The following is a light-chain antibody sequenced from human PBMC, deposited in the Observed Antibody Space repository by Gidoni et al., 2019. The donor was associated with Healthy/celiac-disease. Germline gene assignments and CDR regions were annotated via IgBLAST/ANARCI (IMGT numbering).Light chain of an antibody. CDR1: QSVSSY. Sequence: DIVSTQPPATLSLSPGERATLSCRASQSVSSYLAWYQQKPGQAPRLLIYDASNRATGIPARFSGSGSGTDFTLTISSLEPEDFAVYYCQQRSNWPPLTFGGGTKVEIK. CDR3: QQRSNWPPLT. J-gene: IGKJ4*01. V-gene: IGKV3-11*01. CDR2: DAS.